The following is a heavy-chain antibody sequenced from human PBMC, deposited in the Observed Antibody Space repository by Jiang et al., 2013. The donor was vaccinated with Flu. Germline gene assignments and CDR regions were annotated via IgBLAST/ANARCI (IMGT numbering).Heavy chain of an antibody. J-gene: IGHJ4*02. D-gene: IGHD2-8*01. CDR3: AKDVNGHKHFDY. CDR1: GYTFPNSA. Sequence: SGAEVKKPGASVKVSCKASGYTFPNSAMHWVRQAPGQRLEWMGWINAGNGNRKYSQAFQGRLTLTRDTSASTAYMELISLRSEDTAVYYCAKDVNGHKHFDYWGQGTPVSVSS. CDR2: INAGNGNR. V-gene: IGHV1-3*01.